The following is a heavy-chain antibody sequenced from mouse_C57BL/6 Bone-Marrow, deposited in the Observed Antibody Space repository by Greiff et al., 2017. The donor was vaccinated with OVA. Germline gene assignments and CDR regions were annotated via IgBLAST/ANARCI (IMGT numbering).Heavy chain of an antibody. CDR3: TRDYDPFYYGSSHWYFDV. CDR2: ISSGGDYI. J-gene: IGHJ1*03. D-gene: IGHD1-1*01. CDR1: GFTFSSYA. V-gene: IGHV5-9-1*02. Sequence: EVQLVESGEGLVKPGGSLKLSCAASGFTFSSYAMSWVRQTPEKRLEWVAYISSGGDYIYYADTVKGRFTISRDNARNTLYLQMSSLKSEDTAMYYCTRDYDPFYYGSSHWYFDVWGTGTTVTVSS.